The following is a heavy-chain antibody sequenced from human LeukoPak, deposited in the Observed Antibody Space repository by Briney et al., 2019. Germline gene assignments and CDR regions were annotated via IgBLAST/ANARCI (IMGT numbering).Heavy chain of an antibody. V-gene: IGHV3-53*01. J-gene: IGHJ4*02. Sequence: GGSLRLSCAASGFAVSSHYMSWVRQAPGRGLEWVSVIYNDGTTYYADSVKGRFTISRDNSKNTLYLQMNSLRAEDTAVYYCAKGFGIDYWGQGTLVTVSS. D-gene: IGHD3-10*01. CDR1: GFAVSSHY. CDR2: IYNDGTT. CDR3: AKGFGIDY.